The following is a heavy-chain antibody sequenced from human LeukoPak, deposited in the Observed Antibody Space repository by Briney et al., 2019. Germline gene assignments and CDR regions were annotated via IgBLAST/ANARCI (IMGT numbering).Heavy chain of an antibody. V-gene: IGHV3-66*02. CDR2: IYSGGST. CDR1: GFTVSSNY. J-gene: IGHJ4*02. D-gene: IGHD5-18*01. Sequence: GGSLRLSCAASGFTVSSNYMSWVRQAPGKGLEWVSVIYSGGSTYYADSVKGRFTISSDNSKNTLYLQMNSLRAEDTAVYYCARISGYSYVPYYFDYWGQGTLVTVSS. CDR3: ARISGYSYVPYYFDY.